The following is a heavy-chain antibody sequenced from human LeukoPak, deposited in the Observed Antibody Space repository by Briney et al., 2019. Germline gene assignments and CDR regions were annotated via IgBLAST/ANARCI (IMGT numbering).Heavy chain of an antibody. D-gene: IGHD7-27*01. V-gene: IGHV3-21*01. Sequence: KPGGSLRLSCAASGFSFSDYSMNWVRQAPGKGLEWVSSITRTSSYIYYTDSMKGRFTISRDNAKKSLYLQMNTLRAEDTALYYCARAPSAGDYYPWYFDLWGRGTLVTVSS. CDR3: ARAPSAGDYYPWYFDL. CDR1: GFSFSDYS. J-gene: IGHJ2*01. CDR2: ITRTSSYI.